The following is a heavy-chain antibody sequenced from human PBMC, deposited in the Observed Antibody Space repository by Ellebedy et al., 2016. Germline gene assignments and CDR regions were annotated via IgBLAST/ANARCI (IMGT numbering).Heavy chain of an antibody. J-gene: IGHJ5*02. CDR2: IYYSGST. Sequence: SETLSLTCTVSGGSISSYYWSWIRQPPGKGLEWIGYIYYSGSTNYNPSLKSRVTISVDTSKNQFSLKLSSVTAADTAVYYCARQDSGYISGWFDPWGQGTLVTVSS. D-gene: IGHD5-12*01. CDR1: GGSISSYY. CDR3: ARQDSGYISGWFDP. V-gene: IGHV4-59*08.